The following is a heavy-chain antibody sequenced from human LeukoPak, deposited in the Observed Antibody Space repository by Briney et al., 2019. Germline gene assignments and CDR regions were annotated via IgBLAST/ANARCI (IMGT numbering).Heavy chain of an antibody. CDR3: ATFDYYDSSGYYY. CDR1: GYTFTGYY. D-gene: IGHD3-22*01. J-gene: IGHJ4*02. Sequence: ASVKVSCKASGYTFTGYYMHWVRQAPGQGLEWMGWINPNSGGTNYAQKFQGRVTMTEDTSTDTAYMELSSLRSEDTAVYYCATFDYYDSSGYYYWGQGTLVTVSS. CDR2: INPNSGGT. V-gene: IGHV1-2*02.